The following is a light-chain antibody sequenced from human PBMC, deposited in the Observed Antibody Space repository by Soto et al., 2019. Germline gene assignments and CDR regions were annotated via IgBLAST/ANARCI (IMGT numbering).Light chain of an antibody. J-gene: IGKJ4*01. CDR3: QQYSSSVT. CDR2: GAS. Sequence: EIVLTRSPGTLSLSPGERATLSCRASQSVSNSYLAWYQQKPGQAPRLLIYGASSRATGIPDRFSGSASGTDFTLTINRLEPEDFAVYYCQQYSSSVTFGGGTKVEI. V-gene: IGKV3-20*01. CDR1: QSVSNSY.